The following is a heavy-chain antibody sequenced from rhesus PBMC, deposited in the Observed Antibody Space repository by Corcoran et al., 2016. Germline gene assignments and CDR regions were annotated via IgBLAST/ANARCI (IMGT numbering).Heavy chain of an antibody. J-gene: IGHJ6*01. CDR1: GGSISGYC. Sequence: QLQLQESGPGLVKPSETLSLTCAVLGGSISGYCWSGFRQPPGRVQEWIGRIASSGSTAYNPSLKMRVTISRATSKNQFSLKLSSVTAADTAVYYCAGLASSWGQGVVVTVSS. CDR3: AGLASS. V-gene: IGHV4-160*01. CDR2: IASSGST.